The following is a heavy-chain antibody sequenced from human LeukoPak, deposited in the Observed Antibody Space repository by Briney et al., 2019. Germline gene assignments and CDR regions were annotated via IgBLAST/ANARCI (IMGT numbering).Heavy chain of an antibody. J-gene: IGHJ4*02. Sequence: GGSLRLSCAASGFTFSSYAMSWVRQAPGKGLEWVSAISGSGGSTYYADSVKGRFTISRDNSKNTLYLRMNSLRAEDTAVYYCAKDYCGGDCYPYYFDYWGQGTLVTVSS. V-gene: IGHV3-23*01. CDR2: ISGSGGST. CDR3: AKDYCGGDCYPYYFDY. D-gene: IGHD2-21*01. CDR1: GFTFSSYA.